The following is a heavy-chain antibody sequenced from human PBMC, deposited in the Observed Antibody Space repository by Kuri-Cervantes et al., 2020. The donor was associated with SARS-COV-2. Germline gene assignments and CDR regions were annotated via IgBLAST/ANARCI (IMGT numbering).Heavy chain of an antibody. CDR2: ISAYNGNT. J-gene: IGHJ3*02. CDR1: GYTFNNYG. CDR3: ARVWWEARITDAFDI. V-gene: IGHV1-18*01. Sequence: ASVKVSCKASGYTFNNYGINWVRQAPGQGLECMGWISAYNGNTNYAQKFQGRVTMTTDTSTSTAYMELRSLRSDDTAVYYCARVWWEARITDAFDIWGQGTMVTVSS. D-gene: IGHD1-26*01.